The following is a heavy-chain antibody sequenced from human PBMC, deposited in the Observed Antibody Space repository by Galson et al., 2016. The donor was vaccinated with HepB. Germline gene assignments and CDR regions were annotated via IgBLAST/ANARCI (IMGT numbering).Heavy chain of an antibody. Sequence: SCAASGFTFRTWPMHWVRQPPGKGLEYVSGISSSGLSTSYASSVRGRFTISRDNSENTLLLQMGSLRPEDMAVYYCVRGTTTASSSGWYDRNWFDPWGQGTLVTVSS. D-gene: IGHD6-19*01. CDR3: VRGTTTASSSGWYDRNWFDP. V-gene: IGHV3-64*01. CDR1: GFTFRTWP. CDR2: ISSSGLST. J-gene: IGHJ5*02.